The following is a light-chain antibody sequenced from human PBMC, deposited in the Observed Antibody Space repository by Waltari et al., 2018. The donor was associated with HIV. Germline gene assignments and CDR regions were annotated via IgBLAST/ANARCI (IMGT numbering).Light chain of an antibody. CDR1: QSLLHSDGSTY. Sequence: EIVMTQTPLSSPVTLGQPASISCGSSQSLLHSDGSTYLSWLQQRPGQPPRLLIYQISNRFSGVPDRFSGNGAGTEFTLKISRVEAEDVGIYYCMQATQIPHTFGQGTRLEIK. CDR3: MQATQIPHT. V-gene: IGKV2-24*01. J-gene: IGKJ2*01. CDR2: QIS.